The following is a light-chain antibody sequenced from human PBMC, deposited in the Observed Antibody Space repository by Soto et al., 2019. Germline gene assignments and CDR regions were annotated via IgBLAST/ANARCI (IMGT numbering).Light chain of an antibody. Sequence: DIQMTQSPSSLSASVGARVTITCRASQGISNYLAWYQQKPGKVPKLLIYAASTLQSGIPSRFSGSGSGTDFTLTITSLQPKDVETDYGEKYNSAPWKFGQGTKVEIK. V-gene: IGKV1-27*01. CDR2: AAS. CDR3: EKYNSAPWK. J-gene: IGKJ1*01. CDR1: QGISNY.